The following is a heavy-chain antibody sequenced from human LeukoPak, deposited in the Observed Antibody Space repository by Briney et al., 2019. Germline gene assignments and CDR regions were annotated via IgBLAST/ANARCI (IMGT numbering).Heavy chain of an antibody. J-gene: IGHJ4*02. Sequence: PGGSLRLSCAASGFTVSSNYMSWVRQAPGKGLEWVANIKQDGSEKYYVDSVKGRFTISRDNAKNSLYLQMNSLRAEDTAVYYCARVAYAIFHYFDYWGQGTLVTVSS. CDR3: ARVAYAIFHYFDY. V-gene: IGHV3-7*01. CDR2: IKQDGSEK. CDR1: GFTVSSNY. D-gene: IGHD2-8*01.